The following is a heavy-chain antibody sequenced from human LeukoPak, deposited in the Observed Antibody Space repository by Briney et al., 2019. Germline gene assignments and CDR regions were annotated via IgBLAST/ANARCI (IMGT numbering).Heavy chain of an antibody. CDR2: IWYDGSEK. V-gene: IGHV3-33*06. CDR1: GFAFSSHG. J-gene: IGHJ4*02. CDR3: GKDLGRSARYLDRVDY. Sequence: PGGSLRLSCGASGFAFSSHGMHWVRQAPGKGLEWLTIIWYDGSEKYYADSVKGRFTVSRDNSKNTVYLQMNSLRAEDTAVYYCGKDLGRSARYLDRVDYWGQGTLVTVSS. D-gene: IGHD3-22*01.